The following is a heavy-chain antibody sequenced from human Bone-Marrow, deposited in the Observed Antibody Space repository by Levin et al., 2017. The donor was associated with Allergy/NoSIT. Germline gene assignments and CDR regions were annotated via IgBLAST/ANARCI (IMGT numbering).Heavy chain of an antibody. Sequence: SETLSLTCTVSGGSIRSYYWSWVRQPPGKGLEWIGYIYYSGTTNYNPSLKSRVTISVDTSKNQFSLKLSSVTAADTAVYYCARDFSDVTMFGVGYYMEVWGKGTTVTVSS. CDR3: ARDFSDVTMFGVGYYMEV. CDR1: GGSIRSYY. J-gene: IGHJ6*03. V-gene: IGHV4-59*12. D-gene: IGHD3-3*01. CDR2: IYYSGTT.